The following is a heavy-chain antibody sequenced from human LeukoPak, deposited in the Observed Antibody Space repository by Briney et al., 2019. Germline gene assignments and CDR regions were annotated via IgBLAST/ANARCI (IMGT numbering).Heavy chain of an antibody. CDR1: GYRLTEVS. CDR2: SDPEDGEI. V-gene: IGHV1-24*01. CDR3: LTDWSADAQEPRGPTKF. J-gene: IGHJ4*02. Sequence: AASVKVSCKVSGYRLTEVSMHWVRQAPGKGLEWMGGSDPEDGEIIYTQRFQGRVTMTEDTSTDTAYMELSSLRSEDSAVYYCLTDWSADAQEPRGPTKFWGQGTLVTVSS. D-gene: IGHD1-14*01.